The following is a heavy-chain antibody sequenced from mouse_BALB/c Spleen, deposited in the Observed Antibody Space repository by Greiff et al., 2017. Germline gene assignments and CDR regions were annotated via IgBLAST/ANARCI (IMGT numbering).Heavy chain of an antibody. CDR3: AREKDLLWLRRGTGFAY. J-gene: IGHJ3*01. D-gene: IGHD2-2*01. CDR2: INPSNGRT. V-gene: IGHV1S81*02. CDR1: GYTFTSDW. Sequence: VQLQQPGAELVKPGASVKLSCKASGYTFTSDWMHWVKQRPGQGLEWIGEINPSNGRTNYNEKFKSKATLTVDKSSSTAYMQLSSLTSEDSAVYYCAREKDLLWLRRGTGFAYWGQGTLVTVSA.